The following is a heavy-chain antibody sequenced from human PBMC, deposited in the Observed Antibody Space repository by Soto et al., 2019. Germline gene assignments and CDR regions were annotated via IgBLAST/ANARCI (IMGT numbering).Heavy chain of an antibody. J-gene: IGHJ4*02. CDR2: ISYSETT. D-gene: IGHD7-27*01. CDR3: ARERAGTHDWGVFDY. Sequence: LSLTCTVSGGSINSGGYYWNWIRQHPGKGLEWIGYISYSETTYYKPSLKSRVTISVDSSKNQFSLKLSSVTAADTAVYYCARERAGTHDWGVFDYWGQGSLVTVSS. V-gene: IGHV4-31*03. CDR1: GGSINSGGYY.